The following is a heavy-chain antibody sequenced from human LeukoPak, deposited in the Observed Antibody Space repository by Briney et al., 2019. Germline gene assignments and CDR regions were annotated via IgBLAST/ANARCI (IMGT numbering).Heavy chain of an antibody. CDR2: ISYDGSNK. CDR3: ANTLSTKDGHNLPFFDY. CDR1: GFTFSSYG. V-gene: IGHV3-30*18. J-gene: IGHJ4*02. D-gene: IGHD5-24*01. Sequence: GGSLRLSCAASGFTFSSYGMHWVRQAPGKGLEWVAVISYDGSNKYYADSVKGRFTISRDNSKNTLYLQMNSLRAEDTAVYYCANTLSTKDGHNLPFFDYWGQGTLVTVSS.